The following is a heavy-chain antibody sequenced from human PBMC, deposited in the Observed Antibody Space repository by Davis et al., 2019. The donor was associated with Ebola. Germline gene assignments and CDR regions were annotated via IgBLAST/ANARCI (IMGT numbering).Heavy chain of an antibody. CDR2: IGGDSFGT. J-gene: IGHJ4*02. CDR1: GFTFNNYA. Sequence: PGGSLRLSCIASGFTFNNYAMNWVRQAPGKGLEWVSSIGGDSFGTAYADSVKGRFTISRDSSKNTLYLQMNNLRADDTAVHYCTKDVRGFNRPVDCWGQGTLVTVSS. V-gene: IGHV3-23*01. CDR3: TKDVRGFNRPVDC. D-gene: IGHD6-25*01.